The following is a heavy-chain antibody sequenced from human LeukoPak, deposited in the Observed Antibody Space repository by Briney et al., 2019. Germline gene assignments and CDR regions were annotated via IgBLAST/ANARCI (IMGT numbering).Heavy chain of an antibody. D-gene: IGHD6-13*01. Sequence: SETLSLTCSVSGGSISTDSYYWAWVRQPPGMGLEWIGSIFHRGTTYYNPSLKSHFTMSVDTSRNRFSLKLNSVTAADTGVYYCARHARRGVFHSSEFDIWGRGTVVTVSS. CDR2: IFHRGTT. V-gene: IGHV4-39*01. CDR1: GGSISTDSYY. J-gene: IGHJ3*02. CDR3: ARHARRGVFHSSEFDI.